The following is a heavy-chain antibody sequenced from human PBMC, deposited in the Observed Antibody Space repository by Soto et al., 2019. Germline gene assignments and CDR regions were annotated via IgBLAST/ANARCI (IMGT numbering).Heavy chain of an antibody. J-gene: IGHJ6*03. D-gene: IGHD2-15*01. CDR2: ISGSGGST. CDR3: ARVAENYYYYMDV. V-gene: IGHV3-23*01. CDR1: GFTFSSYA. Sequence: GGSLRLSXAASGFTFSSYAMSWVRQAPGKGLEWVSAISGSGGSTYYADSVKGRFTISRDNSKNTLYLQMNSLRAEDTAVYYCARVAENYYYYMDVWGKGTTVTVSS.